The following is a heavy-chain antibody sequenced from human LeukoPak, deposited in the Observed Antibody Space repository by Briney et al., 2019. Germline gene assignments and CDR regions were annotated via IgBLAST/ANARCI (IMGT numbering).Heavy chain of an antibody. V-gene: IGHV4-39*01. CDR2: IYYSGSTS. D-gene: IGHD6-19*01. CDR3: ARNIAVAGRGDYMDV. Sequence: SETLSLTCTVSGGSISSSSYYWGWIRQPPGKGLEWIGSIYYSGSTSYYNPSLKSRVTISVDTSKNQFSLKLSSVTAADTAVYYRARNIAVAGRGDYMDVWGKGTTVTISS. J-gene: IGHJ6*03. CDR1: GGSISSSSYY.